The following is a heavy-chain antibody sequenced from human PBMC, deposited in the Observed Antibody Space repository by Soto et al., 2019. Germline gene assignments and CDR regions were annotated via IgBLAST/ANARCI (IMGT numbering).Heavy chain of an antibody. CDR3: AKGYYDILTGCDY. V-gene: IGHV3-23*01. CDR1: GFTFSNYA. D-gene: IGHD3-9*01. CDR2: LSDSGGST. Sequence: PGGSLRLSCAASGFTFSNYAMSWVRQAPGKGLEWVSALSDSGGSTYYADSVKGRFTISRDNSKNTLYLQMNSLRAEDTAVYYCAKGYYDILTGCDYWGRGTLVTVSS. J-gene: IGHJ4*02.